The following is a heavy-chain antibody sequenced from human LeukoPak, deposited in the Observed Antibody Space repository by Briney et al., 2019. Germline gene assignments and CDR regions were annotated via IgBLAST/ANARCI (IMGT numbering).Heavy chain of an antibody. CDR1: GFTFSSYA. J-gene: IGHJ3*02. CDR3: VSVKSAAPSTGDAFDI. CDR2: ISYDGNNK. Sequence: PGGSLRLSCAASGFTFSSYAIHWVRQTPGKVLEWVAVISYDGNNKYYADSVKGRYTISRDNSKNTLYLQMNSLRAEETAVYYCVSVKSAAPSTGDAFDIWGQGTMVTVSS. D-gene: IGHD3-3*02. V-gene: IGHV3-33*05.